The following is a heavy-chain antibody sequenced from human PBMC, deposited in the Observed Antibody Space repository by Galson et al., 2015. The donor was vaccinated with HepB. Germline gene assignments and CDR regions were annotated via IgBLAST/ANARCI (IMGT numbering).Heavy chain of an antibody. D-gene: IGHD2-15*01. Sequence: SLRLSCAASGFTFSNYGMHWVRKAPGKGLEWVAVISYDGSNKYYADSVKGRFTISRDNSKNTLSLEMNSLRAEDTALYYCAKDYGPCSGGSCYSDYWGQGTLFTVSS. J-gene: IGHJ4*02. CDR3: AKDYGPCSGGSCYSDY. CDR1: GFTFSNYG. CDR2: ISYDGSNK. V-gene: IGHV3-30*18.